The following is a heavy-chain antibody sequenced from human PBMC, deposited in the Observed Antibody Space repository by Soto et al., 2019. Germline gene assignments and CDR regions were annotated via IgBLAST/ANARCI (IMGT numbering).Heavy chain of an antibody. CDR2: IYPGDSDT. D-gene: IGHD3-22*01. CDR3: ARQYYYDSSAPGWFDP. J-gene: IGHJ5*02. CDR1: GYSFTSYW. Sequence: ESLKISCKGSGYSFTSYWIGWVRQMPGEGLEWMGIIYPGDSDTRYSPSFQGQVTISADKSISTAYLQWSSLKASDTAMYYCARQYYYDSSAPGWFDPWGQGTLVTVSS. V-gene: IGHV5-51*01.